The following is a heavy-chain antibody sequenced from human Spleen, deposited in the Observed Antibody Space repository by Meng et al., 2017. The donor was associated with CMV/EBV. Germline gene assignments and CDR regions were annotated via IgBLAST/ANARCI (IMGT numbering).Heavy chain of an antibody. CDR2: ISSSGTYI. CDR1: GFTFSSYT. D-gene: IGHD6-13*01. CDR3: ARGSYRSSWYPDY. Sequence: LSLTCAASGFTFSSYTMNWVRQAPGKGLEWVSSISSSGTYIYYADSVKGRFFISRDNAKNTLYLQMNSLRAEDTALYYCARGSYRSSWYPDYWGQGALVTVSS. J-gene: IGHJ4*02. V-gene: IGHV3-21*01.